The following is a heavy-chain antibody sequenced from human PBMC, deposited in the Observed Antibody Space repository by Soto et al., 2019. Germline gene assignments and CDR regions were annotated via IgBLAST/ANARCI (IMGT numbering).Heavy chain of an antibody. CDR2: TSSDGGTK. V-gene: IGHV3-30-3*01. Sequence: QVHLMESGGGVVQPGGSLRLSYVTSGYTFSRYSMHWFRQAPGKGLEWVAVTSSDGGTKFYADSVKGRFTVSRDNSKNTLYLQMNSLRPEDTPVYYCAREVVLTEWYFDNWGQGILVTGSS. D-gene: IGHD2-21*01. CDR3: AREVVLTEWYFDN. J-gene: IGHJ4*02. CDR1: GYTFSRYS.